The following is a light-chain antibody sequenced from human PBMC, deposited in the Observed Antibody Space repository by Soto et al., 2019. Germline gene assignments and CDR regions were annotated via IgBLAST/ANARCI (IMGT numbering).Light chain of an antibody. CDR3: QQYGGSPRT. V-gene: IGKV3-20*01. CDR1: QSVSSSY. CDR2: GAS. Sequence: EIVLTQSPGTLSLSPWERATLSCRASQSVSSSYLAWYQKKPGQAPRLLIYGASSRATGIPDRFSGSGSGTDFTLTISKLEPEDFAVYHCQQYGGSPRTFGQGTKVDIK. J-gene: IGKJ1*01.